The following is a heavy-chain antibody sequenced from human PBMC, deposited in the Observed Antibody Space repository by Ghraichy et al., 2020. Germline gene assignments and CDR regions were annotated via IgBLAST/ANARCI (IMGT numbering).Heavy chain of an antibody. Sequence: ASMKVSCKASGYTFTSYGISWVRQAPGQGLEWMGWLSAYNGNTNYAQKLQGRVTMTTDTSTSTAYMELRSLRSDDTAVYYCARGPIGCSGGSCYVDYWGQGTLVTVSS. CDR3: ARGPIGCSGGSCYVDY. V-gene: IGHV1-18*01. D-gene: IGHD2-15*01. CDR1: GYTFTSYG. CDR2: LSAYNGNT. J-gene: IGHJ4*02.